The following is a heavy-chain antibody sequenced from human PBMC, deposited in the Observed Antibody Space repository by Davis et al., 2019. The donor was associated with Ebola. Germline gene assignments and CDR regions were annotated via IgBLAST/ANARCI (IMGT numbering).Heavy chain of an antibody. CDR3: ARQLQKRGYSYGWYYYGMDV. V-gene: IGHV3-21*01. CDR2: ISSSSSYI. CDR1: GFTFSSYS. J-gene: IGHJ6*02. Sequence: PGGSLRLSCAASGFTFSSYSMNWVRQAPGKGLEWVSSISSSSSYIYYADSVKGRFTISRDNAKNSLYLQMNSLRAEDTAVYYCARQLQKRGYSYGWYYYGMDVWGQGTTVTVSS. D-gene: IGHD5-18*01.